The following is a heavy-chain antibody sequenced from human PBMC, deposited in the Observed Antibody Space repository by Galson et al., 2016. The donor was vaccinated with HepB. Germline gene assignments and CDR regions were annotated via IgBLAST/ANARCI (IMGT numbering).Heavy chain of an antibody. CDR2: INTDGSRT. J-gene: IGHJ6*02. V-gene: IGHV3-74*01. CDR3: ARAGFKGFSNGMDV. Sequence: SLRLSCAASGFTFSEYWMHWVRQAPGRGLVWVSRINTDGSRTNYADSVKGRVTISRDNAKNTLYLQMNSLRAEDTAVYYCARAGFKGFSNGMDVWGQGTTVTVSS. CDR1: GFTFSEYW. D-gene: IGHD2/OR15-2a*01.